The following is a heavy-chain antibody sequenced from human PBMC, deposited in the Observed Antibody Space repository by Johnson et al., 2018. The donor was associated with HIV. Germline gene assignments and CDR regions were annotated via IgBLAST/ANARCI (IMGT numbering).Heavy chain of an antibody. CDR3: ARERSGWYGDAFDI. CDR1: GFNFGGYW. J-gene: IGHJ3*02. V-gene: IGHV3-7*05. D-gene: IGHD6-19*01. CDR2: IKQDGSEK. Sequence: VQLVESGGGLVQPGGSLRLSCAASGFNFGGYWMSWVRQAPGKGLEWVANIKQDGSEKYYVDSVKGRFTISRDNAKNSLYLQMNSLRAEDTAVYYCARERSGWYGDAFDIWGQGTMVTVSS.